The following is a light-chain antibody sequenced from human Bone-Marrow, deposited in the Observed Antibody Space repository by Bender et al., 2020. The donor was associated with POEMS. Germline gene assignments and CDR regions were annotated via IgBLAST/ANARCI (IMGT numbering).Light chain of an antibody. J-gene: IGLJ2*01. V-gene: IGLV2-23*02. Sequence: QPALTQPASVSGSPGQSITISCTGGRSDVGSYNLVSWYQHHPGKAPKVIIYEVNKRPSGVSNRFSGSKSANTASLTISGLQAEDEADYYCCSFAGSSTFVALGGGTKLTVL. CDR3: CSFAGSSTFVA. CDR2: EVN. CDR1: RSDVGSYNL.